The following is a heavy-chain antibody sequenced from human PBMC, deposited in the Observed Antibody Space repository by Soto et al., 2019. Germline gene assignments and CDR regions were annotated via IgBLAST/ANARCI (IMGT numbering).Heavy chain of an antibody. V-gene: IGHV3-74*01. CDR3: ASDRGWSILDY. CDR1: GFTFSSYW. CDR2: TNSDGSDT. D-gene: IGHD6-19*01. J-gene: IGHJ4*02. Sequence: EVQLVESGGGLVQPGGSLRLSCAASGFTFSSYWMYWVRQAPGKGLVWVSRTNSDGSDTTYADSVKGRFTISRDNAKNTRSRQMNSLRAEDTAVYYCASDRGWSILDYWGQGTLVTVSS.